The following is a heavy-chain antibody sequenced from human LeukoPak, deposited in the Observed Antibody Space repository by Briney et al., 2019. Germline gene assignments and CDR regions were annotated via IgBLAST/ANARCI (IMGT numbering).Heavy chain of an antibody. CDR3: AKDGDSSGYLLDY. CDR1: GFTFSSYG. D-gene: IGHD3-22*01. CDR2: IRYDGSNK. J-gene: IGHJ4*02. V-gene: IGHV3-30*02. Sequence: PGGSLRLSCAASGFTFSSYGMHWVRQAPGKGLEWVAFIRYDGSNKYYADSVKGRFTISRDNSKNTLYLQMNSLRAEDTAVYYCAKDGDSSGYLLDYWGQGTLVTVSS.